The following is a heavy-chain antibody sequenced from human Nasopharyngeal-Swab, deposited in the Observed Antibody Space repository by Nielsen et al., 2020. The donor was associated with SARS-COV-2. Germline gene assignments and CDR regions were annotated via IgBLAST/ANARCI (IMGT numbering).Heavy chain of an antibody. CDR2: ISHDGFDK. V-gene: IGHV3-30-3*01. Sequence: GGSLRLSCDASGFSFSAFTMHWIRQIPGKGLEWVAFISHDGFDKDYATSVRGRFTISRDNHRNTVYLQLDSLRSDDTAVYYCVRGPLRTSKAFFDYWGQGTLVTVSS. D-gene: IGHD3-16*01. CDR3: VRGPLRTSKAFFDY. CDR1: GFSFSAFT. J-gene: IGHJ4*02.